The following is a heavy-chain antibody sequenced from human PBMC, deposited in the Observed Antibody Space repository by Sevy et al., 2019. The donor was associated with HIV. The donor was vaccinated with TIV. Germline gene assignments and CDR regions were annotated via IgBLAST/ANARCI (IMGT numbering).Heavy chain of an antibody. CDR1: GFTFSSFW. CDR3: AREIGGGNSF. Sequence: GGSLRLSCAASGFTFSSFWMHWVRQAPGKGLEWVANIKQEGSEKYNVHSVKGRFTISRDNAKNSLYLQMNSLRAEDTAVYYCAREIGGGNSFWGQGTLVTVSS. CDR2: IKQEGSEK. V-gene: IGHV3-7*01. J-gene: IGHJ4*02. D-gene: IGHD1-1*01.